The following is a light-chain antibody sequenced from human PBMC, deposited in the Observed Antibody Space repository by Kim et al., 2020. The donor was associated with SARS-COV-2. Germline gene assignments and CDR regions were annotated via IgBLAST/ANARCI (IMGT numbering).Light chain of an antibody. CDR3: QSADSSGTYVV. CDR2: KDS. Sequence: PGQTARITCSGDALPKQYSYWYQQKPGQAPVLVLYKDSERPSGIPERFSGSSSGTTVTLTISGVQAEDEADYYCQSADSSGTYVVFGGGTQLTVL. V-gene: IGLV3-25*03. J-gene: IGLJ2*01. CDR1: ALPKQY.